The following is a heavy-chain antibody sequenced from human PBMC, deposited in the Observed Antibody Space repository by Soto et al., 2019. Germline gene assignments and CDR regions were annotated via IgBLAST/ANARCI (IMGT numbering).Heavy chain of an antibody. CDR3: AKLSGLHCSSTSCDHPAEI. D-gene: IGHD2-2*01. Sequence: EVQLLESGGGLVQPGGSLRLSCAASGFTFSSYAMSWVRQAPGKGLEWVSAISGSGGSTYYADSVKGRFTISRDNSKNTMYLQMNSLRAEDTAVYYCAKLSGLHCSSTSCDHPAEIWGQGTLVTVSS. V-gene: IGHV3-23*01. CDR1: GFTFSSYA. J-gene: IGHJ1*01. CDR2: ISGSGGST.